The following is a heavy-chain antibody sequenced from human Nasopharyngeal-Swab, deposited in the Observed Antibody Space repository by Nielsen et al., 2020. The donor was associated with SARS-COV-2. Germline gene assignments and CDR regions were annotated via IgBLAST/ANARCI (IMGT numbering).Heavy chain of an antibody. CDR2: ISSSGSTI. Sequence: GESLKISCAASGFTFSDYYMSWIRQAPGKGLEWVSYISSSGSTIYYADSVKGRFTISRDNAKNSLYLQMNSLRAEDTAVYYCAKGWGGSYVDAFDIWGQGTMVTVSS. CDR1: GFTFSDYY. D-gene: IGHD1-26*01. CDR3: AKGWGGSYVDAFDI. V-gene: IGHV3-11*01. J-gene: IGHJ3*02.